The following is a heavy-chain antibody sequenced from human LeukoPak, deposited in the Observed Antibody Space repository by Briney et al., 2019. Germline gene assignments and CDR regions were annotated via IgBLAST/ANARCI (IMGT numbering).Heavy chain of an antibody. J-gene: IGHJ4*02. CDR1: GFTFSSYA. CDR2: ISYDGSNK. Sequence: PGGSLRLSCAASGFTFSSYAMSWVRQAPGKGLEWVAVISYDGSNKYYADSVKGRFTISRDNSKNTLYLQMNSLRAEDTAVYYCAKGVGQWLGRLDYWGQGTLVTVSS. CDR3: AKGVGQWLGRLDY. V-gene: IGHV3-30*18. D-gene: IGHD6-19*01.